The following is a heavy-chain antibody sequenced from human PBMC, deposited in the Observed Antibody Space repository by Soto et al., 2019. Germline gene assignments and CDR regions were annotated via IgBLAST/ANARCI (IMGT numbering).Heavy chain of an antibody. D-gene: IGHD6-13*01. J-gene: IGHJ6*02. CDR2: IDWDDDK. CDR1: GFSLSTSGMC. Sequence: SGPTLVNPTQTLTLTYTFSGFSLSTSGMCVSWIRQPPGKALEWLALIDWDDDKYYSTSLKTRLTISKDTSKNQVVLRMTNMDPVDTATYYCARMIAAAGSRNYYYGMDVWGQGTTVTVSS. V-gene: IGHV2-70*01. CDR3: ARMIAAAGSRNYYYGMDV.